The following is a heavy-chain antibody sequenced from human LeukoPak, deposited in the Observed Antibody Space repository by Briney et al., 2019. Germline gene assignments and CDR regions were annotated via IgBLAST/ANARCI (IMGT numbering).Heavy chain of an antibody. V-gene: IGHV1-2*02. CDR3: ARHTNTCLDY. D-gene: IGHD2-2*01. CDR1: GYPFTGHH. J-gene: IGHJ4*02. CDR2: INPNSGGT. Sequence: APVKVSCKASGYPFTGHHLHWVRQAPGQGLEWMAWINPNSGGTNYAQKFQGRVTVTRDTSISTAYMELSRLTSDDTAVYYCARHTNTCLDYWGLGTLVTVSS.